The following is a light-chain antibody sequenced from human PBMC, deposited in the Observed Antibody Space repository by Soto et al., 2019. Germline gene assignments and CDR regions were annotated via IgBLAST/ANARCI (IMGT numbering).Light chain of an antibody. V-gene: IGLV1-44*01. Sequence: QSVLTQTPSASGTPGQRITISCSGSSSNIGSRTVNWYQQFPGTAPKVLIYSNTQRPSGVPDRFSASKSGTTASLAISGLQSEDEADYYCAAWDVSLNGHVFGGGTKLTVL. J-gene: IGLJ2*01. CDR2: SNT. CDR1: SSNIGSRT. CDR3: AAWDVSLNGHV.